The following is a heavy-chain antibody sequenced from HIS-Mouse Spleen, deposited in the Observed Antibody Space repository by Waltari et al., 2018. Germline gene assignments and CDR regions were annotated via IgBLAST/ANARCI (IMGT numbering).Heavy chain of an antibody. CDR2: IYTSGST. J-gene: IGHJ3*02. D-gene: IGHD3-3*01. V-gene: IGHV4-4*07. CDR3: ARDFHDFWSGYYGGDKKHDAFDI. Sequence: QVQLQESGPGLVKPSETLSLTCTVSRCSSSSYHWSWIRQPAGKGLESLGRIYTSGSTNYNPSLKSRVTMSVDTSKNQFSLKLSSVTAADTAVYYCARDFHDFWSGYYGGDKKHDAFDIWGQGTMVTVSS. CDR1: RCSSSSYH.